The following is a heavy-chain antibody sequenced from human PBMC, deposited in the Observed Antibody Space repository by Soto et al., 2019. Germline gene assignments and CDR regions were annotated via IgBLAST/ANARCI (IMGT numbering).Heavy chain of an antibody. CDR1: GGSISSGGYY. CDR3: ARGWFGDTPEGMDV. D-gene: IGHD3-10*01. Sequence: QVQLQESGPGLVKPSQTLSLTCTVSGGSISSGGYYWSWIRQHPGKGLEWIGYIYYSGSTYYNPSLKSRVTISVDTSKNQFSLKLSPVTAADTAVYYCARGWFGDTPEGMDVWGQGTTVTVSS. J-gene: IGHJ6*02. V-gene: IGHV4-31*03. CDR2: IYYSGST.